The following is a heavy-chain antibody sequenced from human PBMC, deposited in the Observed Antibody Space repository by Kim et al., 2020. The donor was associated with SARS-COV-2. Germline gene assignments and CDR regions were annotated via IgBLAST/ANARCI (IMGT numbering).Heavy chain of an antibody. CDR3: AMTYRSG. D-gene: IGHD6-25*01. CDR2: IKTKTDGGTT. CDR1: GFTFGNAS. V-gene: IGHV3-15*01. J-gene: IGHJ6*02. Sequence: GGSLRLSCAASGFTFGNASMSWVRQAPGKGLEWVGRIKTKTDGGTTDYAAPGKGRFTISRDDSKNTLHLQMNNLKIEDTAVYYCAMTYRSGWGQWTTVTVFS.